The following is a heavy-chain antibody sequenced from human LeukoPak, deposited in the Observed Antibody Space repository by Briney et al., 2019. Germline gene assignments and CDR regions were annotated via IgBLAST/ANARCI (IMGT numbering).Heavy chain of an antibody. CDR2: IYYSGST. V-gene: IGHV4-59*11. CDR3: ARVYSGNYCDY. Sequence: SATLSLTCTVSGGSINSHYSSLIRQPPGKGLEWIGHIYYSGSTNYNPSLKSRVTISVDTSKNQFSLKVSSVTAADTAVYYCARVYSGNYCDYWGQGTLVTVSS. CDR1: GGSINSHY. D-gene: IGHD1-26*01. J-gene: IGHJ4*02.